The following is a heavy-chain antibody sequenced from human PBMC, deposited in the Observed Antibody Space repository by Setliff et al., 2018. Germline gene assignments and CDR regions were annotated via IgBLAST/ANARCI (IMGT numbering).Heavy chain of an antibody. Sequence: SETLSLTCTVSGGSISSHYWSWIRQPPGKGLEWIASTYYGGNTYYNPSLKSRVTMSVDTSKSQFSLKLTSVTAADAAVYYCARAPRYFDSTGSYFDFWGQGTLVTVSS. CDR1: GGSISSHY. CDR3: ARAPRYFDSTGSYFDF. V-gene: IGHV4-59*11. J-gene: IGHJ4*02. CDR2: TYYGGNT. D-gene: IGHD3-22*01.